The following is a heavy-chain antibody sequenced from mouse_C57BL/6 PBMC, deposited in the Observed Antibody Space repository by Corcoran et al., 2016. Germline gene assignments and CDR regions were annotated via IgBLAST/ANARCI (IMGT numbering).Heavy chain of an antibody. CDR3: ARTGSSYVGFAY. D-gene: IGHD1-1*01. J-gene: IGHJ3*01. CDR2: INPNNGGT. CDR1: GYTFTDYY. V-gene: IGHV1-26*01. Sequence: EVQLQQSGPELVKPGASVKISCKASGYTFTDYYMNWVKQSHGKSLEWIGDINPNNGGTSYNQKFKGKATLTVDKSSSTAYMELRSLTSEDSAVYYCARTGSSYVGFAYWGPGTLVTVSA.